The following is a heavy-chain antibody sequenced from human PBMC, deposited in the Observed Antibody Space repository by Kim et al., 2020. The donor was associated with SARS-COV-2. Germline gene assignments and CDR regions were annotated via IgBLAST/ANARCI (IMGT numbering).Heavy chain of an antibody. CDR3: AKDRGSGSHYAPGWFDP. J-gene: IGHJ5*02. Sequence: GGSLRLSCAASGFTFSSYGMHWVRQAPGKGLEWVAVIWYDGSNKYYADSVKGRFTISRDNSKNTLYLQMNSLRAEDTAVYYCAKDRGSGSHYAPGWFDPWGQGTLVTVSS. D-gene: IGHD1-26*01. CDR2: IWYDGSNK. CDR1: GFTFSSYG. V-gene: IGHV3-33*06.